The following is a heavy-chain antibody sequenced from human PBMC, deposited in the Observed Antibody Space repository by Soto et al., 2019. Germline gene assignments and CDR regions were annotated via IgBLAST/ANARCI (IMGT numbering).Heavy chain of an antibody. V-gene: IGHV3-48*01. D-gene: IGHD3-10*01. Sequence: EVQLVESGGGLVQPGGSLRLSCAASGFTFSSYSMNWVRQAPGKGLEWVSYISSSSSTIYYADSVKGRFTISRDNAKNSLYLQMNSLRAEDTAVYYCARSWQRFGDRHLLIDYWGQGTLVTVSS. CDR1: GFTFSSYS. J-gene: IGHJ4*02. CDR3: ARSWQRFGDRHLLIDY. CDR2: ISSSSSTI.